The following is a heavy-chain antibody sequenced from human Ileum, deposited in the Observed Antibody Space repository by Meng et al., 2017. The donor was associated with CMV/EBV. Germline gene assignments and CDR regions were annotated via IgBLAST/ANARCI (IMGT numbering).Heavy chain of an antibody. D-gene: IGHD3-9*01. CDR2: IIPMFGTT. Sequence: SVKVSCKASGGTFSGYTVNWVRQAPGQGLEWMGGIIPMFGTTHYAQKFQGRVTITTDESASTSYMELSSLRSEDTAVYYCARGQQRYLDWFFLWFDPWGQGALVNVSS. J-gene: IGHJ5*02. V-gene: IGHV1-69*05. CDR1: GGTFSGYT. CDR3: ARGQQRYLDWFFLWFDP.